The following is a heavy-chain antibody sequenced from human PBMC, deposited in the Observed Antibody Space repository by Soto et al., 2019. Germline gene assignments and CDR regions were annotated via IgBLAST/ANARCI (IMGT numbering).Heavy chain of an antibody. D-gene: IGHD3-9*01. CDR2: IGVSGGST. CDR3: AKDVTIFLVWDAFDL. V-gene: IGHV3-23*01. CDR1: GFSFGNFG. J-gene: IGHJ3*01. Sequence: GGSLRLSCAASGFSFGNFGMHWVRQAPGKGLEWVSVIGVSGGSTYYADSVKGRFTISRDNSQNTLYLQMSSLRAEDTAIYYCAKDVTIFLVWDAFDLWGQGTMVTVSS.